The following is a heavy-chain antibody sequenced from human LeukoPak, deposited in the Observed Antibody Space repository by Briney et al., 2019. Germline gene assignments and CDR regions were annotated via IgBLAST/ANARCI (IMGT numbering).Heavy chain of an antibody. J-gene: IGHJ4*02. V-gene: IGHV3-23*01. CDR2: ISGSGRNT. D-gene: IGHD3-22*01. CDR3: VRDDDRPDNGLDD. CDR1: GFTFSNYA. Sequence: GGSLRLSCAASGFTFSNYAMNWLRQAPGKGLEWVSSISGSGRNTSYADSVKGRFTISSDNSKNTLYLQMNSLRAEDTAVYYCVRDDDRPDNGLDDWGQGTLVTVSS.